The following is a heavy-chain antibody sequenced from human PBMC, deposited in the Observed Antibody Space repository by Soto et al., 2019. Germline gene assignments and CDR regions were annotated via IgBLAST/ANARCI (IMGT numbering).Heavy chain of an antibody. J-gene: IGHJ4*02. CDR3: AKEGYYDSSGSPPEF. CDR2: ISDDGSVE. D-gene: IGHD3-22*01. Sequence: QVQLVEAGGGVVQPGRSLRLSCAASGFTFSSIGMHWVRQAPATGLEWVALISDDGSVEYYADSVKGRFTISRDNSKNTLYLHMNSLRPEDTAVYYCAKEGYYDSSGSPPEFWGQGTLVTVSS. CDR1: GFTFSSIG. V-gene: IGHV3-30*18.